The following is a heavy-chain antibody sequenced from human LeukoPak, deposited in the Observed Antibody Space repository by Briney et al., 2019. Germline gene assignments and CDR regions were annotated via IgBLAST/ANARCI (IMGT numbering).Heavy chain of an antibody. J-gene: IGHJ5*02. CDR3: ARHSLRQWGPSGWFDP. D-gene: IGHD6-19*01. Sequence: PSETLSLTCTASGGSINSTTYYWGWIRQPPGRGLEWIGSIYYSGSTYYNASLKSRAIISVDTSKSLLSLKLGSVTAADTAAYCARHSLRQWGPSGWFDPWGQGTLVTVSS. CDR1: GGSINSTTYY. CDR2: IYYSGST. V-gene: IGHV4-39*02.